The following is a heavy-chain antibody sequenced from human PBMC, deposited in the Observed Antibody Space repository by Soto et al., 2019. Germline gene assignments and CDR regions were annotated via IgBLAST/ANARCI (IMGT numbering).Heavy chain of an antibody. CDR1: GFTFTSSA. CDR2: IVVGSGNT. J-gene: IGHJ3*02. D-gene: IGHD3-22*01. V-gene: IGHV1-58*01. Sequence: SAKVSCKASGFTFTSSAVQWVRQARGQRLEWIGWIVVGSGNTNYAQKFQERVTITRDMSTSRAYMELSSLRAEETAVYYCATPEDYYDSSGPVGAFDIWGQ. CDR3: ATPEDYYDSSGPVGAFDI.